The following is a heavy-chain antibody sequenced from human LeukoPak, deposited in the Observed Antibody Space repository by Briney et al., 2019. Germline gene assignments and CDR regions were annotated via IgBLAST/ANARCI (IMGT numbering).Heavy chain of an antibody. J-gene: IGHJ5*02. D-gene: IGHD6-6*01. CDR2: IYYSGST. CDR3: ATLYSSSAA. CDR1: GGSISSSSYY. V-gene: IGHV4-39*01. Sequence: SGTLSLTCTVSGGSISSSSYYWGWIRQPPGKGLEWIGSIYYSGSTYYNPSLKSRVTISVDTSKNQFSLKLSSVTAADTAVYYCATLYSSSAAWGQGTLVTVSS.